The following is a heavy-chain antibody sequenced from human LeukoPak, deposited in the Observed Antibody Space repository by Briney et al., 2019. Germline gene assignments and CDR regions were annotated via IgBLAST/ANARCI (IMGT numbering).Heavy chain of an antibody. Sequence: GGSLRLSCAASGFMFGNYGMHWVRQAPGQGLEWVALIWYDGSKKYYADSVKGRFTVSRDNSVNTLYLQMNSLRADDTAVYYCARGLQPPVLYGMDVWGQGTTVTVSS. J-gene: IGHJ6*02. CDR3: ARGLQPPVLYGMDV. D-gene: IGHD4-11*01. V-gene: IGHV3-33*01. CDR2: IWYDGSKK. CDR1: GFMFGNYG.